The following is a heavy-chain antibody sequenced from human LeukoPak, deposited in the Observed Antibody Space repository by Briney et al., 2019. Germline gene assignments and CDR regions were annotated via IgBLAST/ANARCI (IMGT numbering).Heavy chain of an antibody. Sequence: GGSLRLSCAASGFTFDDYAMHWVRQAPGKGLEWVSGISWNSGSIGYADSVKGRFTTSRDNAKNSLYLQMNSLRVGDTAVYYCAKDRPNYYDSSGHYYRRNGDYWGQGTLVTVSS. CDR2: ISWNSGSI. CDR1: GFTFDDYA. D-gene: IGHD3-22*01. V-gene: IGHV3-9*01. J-gene: IGHJ4*02. CDR3: AKDRPNYYDSSGHYYRRNGDY.